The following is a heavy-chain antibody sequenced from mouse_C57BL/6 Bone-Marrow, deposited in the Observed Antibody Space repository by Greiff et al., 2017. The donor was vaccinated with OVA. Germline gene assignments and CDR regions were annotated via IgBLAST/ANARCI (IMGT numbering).Heavy chain of an antibody. J-gene: IGHJ4*01. D-gene: IGHD2-2*01. CDR3: ARRGLWLRRDAMDY. V-gene: IGHV1-19*01. CDR1: GYTFTDYY. Sequence: EVQLQQSGPVLVKPGASVKMSCKASGYTFTDYYMNWVKQSHGKSLEWIGVINPYNGGTSYNQKFKGKATLTVDKSSSTAYMELNSLTSEDSAVYYCARRGLWLRRDAMDYWGQGTSVTVSS. CDR2: INPYNGGT.